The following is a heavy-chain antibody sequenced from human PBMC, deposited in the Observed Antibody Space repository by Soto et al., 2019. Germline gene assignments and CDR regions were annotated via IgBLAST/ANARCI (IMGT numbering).Heavy chain of an antibody. Sequence: PGGSLRLSCAASGFTFSSYAMSWVRQAPGKGLEWVSAISGSGGSTYYADSVKGRFTISRDNSKSTLYLQMNSLRAEDTAVYYCAKVYYYDSSGPLPNDAFDIWGQGTMVT. CDR2: ISGSGGST. V-gene: IGHV3-23*01. CDR3: AKVYYYDSSGPLPNDAFDI. D-gene: IGHD3-22*01. CDR1: GFTFSSYA. J-gene: IGHJ3*02.